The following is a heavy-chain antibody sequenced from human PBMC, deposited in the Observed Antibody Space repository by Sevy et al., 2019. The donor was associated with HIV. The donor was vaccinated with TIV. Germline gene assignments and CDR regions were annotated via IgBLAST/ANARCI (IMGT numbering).Heavy chain of an antibody. CDR1: GFNFRTYS. J-gene: IGHJ4*01. CDR2: ISDDSRYI. Sequence: GGSLRLTCAASGFNFRTYSMNWVRQAPGKGLEWLSSISDDSRYIYYSDSVKGRFTISRANAKNLLFLQMNNLRVEDTAIYYCARDFTIFGVVSGIDYWGQGNLVTVSS. V-gene: IGHV3-21*04. CDR3: ARDFTIFGVVSGIDY. D-gene: IGHD3-3*01.